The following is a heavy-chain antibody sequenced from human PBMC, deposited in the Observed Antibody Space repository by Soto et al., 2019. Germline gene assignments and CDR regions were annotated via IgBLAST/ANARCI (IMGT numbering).Heavy chain of an antibody. D-gene: IGHD3-22*01. Sequence: QVQLVQSGAEVKKPGASVKVSCKASGYTFTSYGISWVRQAPGQGLEWMGWISAYNGNTNYAQKLQGRGTMTTDTSTSTAYMELRSLRSDDTAVYYCARDMRYYYDSSGYYLDAFDIWGQGTMVTVSS. CDR3: ARDMRYYYDSSGYYLDAFDI. CDR1: GYTFTSYG. J-gene: IGHJ3*02. CDR2: ISAYNGNT. V-gene: IGHV1-18*01.